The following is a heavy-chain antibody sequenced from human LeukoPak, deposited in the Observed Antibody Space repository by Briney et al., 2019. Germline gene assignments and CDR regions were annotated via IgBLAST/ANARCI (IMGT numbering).Heavy chain of an antibody. D-gene: IGHD2-2*01. CDR2: ISSSSSTI. CDR3: ARGVPDYMYYFDF. V-gene: IGHV3-48*02. J-gene: IGHJ4*02. Sequence: GGSLRLSCAASGFTFSTYSMTWVRQAPGKGLEWISYISSSSSTIYYADSVKGRFTISRDNAKNSLYLQMNTLRDEDTAVYYCARGVPDYMYYFDFWGQGTLVTVSS. CDR1: GFTFSTYS.